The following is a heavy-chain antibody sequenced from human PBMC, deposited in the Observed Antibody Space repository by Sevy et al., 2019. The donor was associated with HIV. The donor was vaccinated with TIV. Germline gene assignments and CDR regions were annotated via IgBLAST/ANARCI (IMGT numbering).Heavy chain of an antibody. CDR2: ISYDGSKK. V-gene: IGHV3-30*18. J-gene: IGHJ4*02. CDR3: AKLRSAFGPLDD. D-gene: IGHD3-16*01. Sequence: GGSLRLSCAASGFTFSSHGMHWVRQAPGKGLEWVAFISYDGSKKYYTDSVKGRFTISRDNSKNTVYLQMHSLRAEDTAVYSCAKLRSAFGPLDDWGQGTLVTVSS. CDR1: GFTFSSHG.